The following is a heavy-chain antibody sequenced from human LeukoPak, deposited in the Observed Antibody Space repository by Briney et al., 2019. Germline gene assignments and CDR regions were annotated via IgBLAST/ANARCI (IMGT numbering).Heavy chain of an antibody. D-gene: IGHD3-16*01. Sequence: ASVKVSCKASGYTFTGYYMHWVRQAPGQGLEWMGWINPNSGGTNYAQKFQGRVTMTRDMSTSTVYMELSSLRSEDTAVYYCARGGGRSTEGGVWFYYYYMDVWGKGTTVTVSS. CDR3: ARGGGRSTEGGVWFYYYYMDV. CDR1: GYTFTGYY. V-gene: IGHV1-2*02. CDR2: INPNSGGT. J-gene: IGHJ6*03.